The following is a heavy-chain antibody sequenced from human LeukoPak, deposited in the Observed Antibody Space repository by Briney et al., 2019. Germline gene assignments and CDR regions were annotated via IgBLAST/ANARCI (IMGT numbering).Heavy chain of an antibody. CDR1: GYTFTSYG. D-gene: IGHD3-10*01. CDR2: ISAYNGNT. Sequence: GASVKVSCKASGYTFTSYGISWVRQAPGQGLEWMGWISAYNGNTNYAQKFQGRVTMTRDTSTSTVYMELSSLRSEDTAVYYCARDRGGSEISAFDIWGQGTMVTVSS. V-gene: IGHV1-18*01. J-gene: IGHJ3*02. CDR3: ARDRGGSEISAFDI.